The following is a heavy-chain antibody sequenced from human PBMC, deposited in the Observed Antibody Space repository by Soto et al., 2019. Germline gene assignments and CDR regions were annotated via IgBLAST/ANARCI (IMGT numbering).Heavy chain of an antibody. CDR3: ARDIFGGSYDFWH. V-gene: IGHV3-66*01. CDR2: LSSDDNT. J-gene: IGHJ4*02. D-gene: IGHD3-3*01. CDR1: GFSVGRLF. Sequence: DVRLVESGEGLVQPGGSLRLSCTASGFSVGRLFMTWVRQAPGKGLEWVSVLSSDDNTYYADSVKGRFTISRDISKNTLFLEMNSLRAEDTAVYHCARDIFGGSYDFWHGGQGTLVTVSS.